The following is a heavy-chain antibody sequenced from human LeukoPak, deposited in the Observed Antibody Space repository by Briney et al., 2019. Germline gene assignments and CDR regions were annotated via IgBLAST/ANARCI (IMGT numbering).Heavy chain of an antibody. D-gene: IGHD5-18*01. CDR2: IYYSGST. Sequence: SETLSLTCSVSGDSISSSNYYWGWIRQPPGKGLEWIGSIYYSGSTYYNPSLKGRVTISVDTSKNQFSLKLISVTAADTAVYYCARGAYSYGNYFDYWGQGTLVTVSS. V-gene: IGHV4-39*07. J-gene: IGHJ4*02. CDR1: GDSISSSNYY. CDR3: ARGAYSYGNYFDY.